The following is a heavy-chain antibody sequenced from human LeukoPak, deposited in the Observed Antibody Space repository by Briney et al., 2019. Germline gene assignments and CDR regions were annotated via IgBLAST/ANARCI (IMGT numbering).Heavy chain of an antibody. J-gene: IGHJ6*03. CDR3: ARGLPSYGDYVDYYFYMDV. Sequence: SETLSLTCTVSGDSISGFYWSWIRQPAGKGLQWIGRISTSGSTNYNPPLKSRVTMSVDRSTNEFSLTVRSVTAADTALYYCARGLPSYGDYVDYYFYMDVWGKGTTVTVSS. V-gene: IGHV4-4*07. D-gene: IGHD4-17*01. CDR2: ISTSGST. CDR1: GDSISGFY.